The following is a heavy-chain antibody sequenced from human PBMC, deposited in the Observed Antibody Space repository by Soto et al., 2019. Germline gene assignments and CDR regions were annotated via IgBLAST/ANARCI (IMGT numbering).Heavy chain of an antibody. D-gene: IGHD2-15*01. J-gene: IGHJ4*02. CDR3: AKAQGFRLHFDY. V-gene: IGHV3-23*01. CDR1: GFTFGGYG. CDR2: ISGSGDNT. Sequence: LRLSCAASGFTFGGYGMGWVRQAPGKGPVWVSAISGSGDNTYYADSVKGRFTISRDNSKNTLYLQMNSLRAEDTAVYYCAKAQGFRLHFDYWGQGTLVTVFS.